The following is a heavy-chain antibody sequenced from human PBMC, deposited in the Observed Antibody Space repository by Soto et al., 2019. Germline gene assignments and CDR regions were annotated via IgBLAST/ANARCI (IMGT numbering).Heavy chain of an antibody. CDR1: GFTFSSYW. J-gene: IGHJ6*02. Sequence: EVQLLESGGGLVQPGGSLRLSCAASGFTFSSYWMSWVRQAPGKGLEWVANIKQDGSEKYYVDSVKGRFTISRDNAKNSLYLQMNSLRAEDTAVYYCARDEGWNYYYGMDVWGQGTTVTVSS. V-gene: IGHV3-7*01. CDR3: ARDEGWNYYYGMDV. CDR2: IKQDGSEK. D-gene: IGHD6-19*01.